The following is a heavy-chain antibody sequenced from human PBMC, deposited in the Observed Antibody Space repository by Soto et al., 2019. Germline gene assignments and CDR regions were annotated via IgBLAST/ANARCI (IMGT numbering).Heavy chain of an antibody. V-gene: IGHV3-64D*08. CDR2: ISSNGGST. CDR1: GCTFGSYA. Sequence: PGGSLRLCCSAAGCTFGSYAIHWVRQAPGKGLEYVSSISSNGGSTFYADSVKGRFTISRDNSKNTLYLQMSSLRADDTAVYYFLPGLRSAISGPRGAWSAPWGQGTLVPVSS. CDR3: LPGLRSAISGPRGAWSAP. D-gene: IGHD4-17*01. J-gene: IGHJ5*02.